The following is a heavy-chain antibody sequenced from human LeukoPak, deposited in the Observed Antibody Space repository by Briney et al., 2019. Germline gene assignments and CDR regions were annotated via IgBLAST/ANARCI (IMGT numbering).Heavy chain of an antibody. CDR2: IYYSGST. CDR3: ARVYYYDSSERQLAGFDP. D-gene: IGHD3-22*01. CDR1: GGSISSSSYY. Sequence: PSETLSLTCTVSGGSISSSSYYWGWIRQPPGKGLEWIGYIYYSGSTNYNPSLKSRVTISVDTSKNQFSLKLSSVTAADTAVYYCARVYYYDSSERQLAGFDPWGQGTLVTVSS. V-gene: IGHV4-61*05. J-gene: IGHJ5*02.